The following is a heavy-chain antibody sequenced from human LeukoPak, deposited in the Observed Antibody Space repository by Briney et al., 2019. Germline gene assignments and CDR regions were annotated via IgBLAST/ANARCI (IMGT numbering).Heavy chain of an antibody. V-gene: IGHV3-48*03. CDR2: ISSSGATK. D-gene: IGHD2-2*01. J-gene: IGHJ4*02. Sequence: GGSLRLSCAASGFTFSSYEMNWVRQAPGNGLEWISYISSSGATKYYTDSVKGRFTISRDNAKNSLYLQMNSLRAEDTALYYCAKDLKVVPAAPFDYWGQGTLVTVSS. CDR1: GFTFSSYE. CDR3: AKDLKVVPAAPFDY.